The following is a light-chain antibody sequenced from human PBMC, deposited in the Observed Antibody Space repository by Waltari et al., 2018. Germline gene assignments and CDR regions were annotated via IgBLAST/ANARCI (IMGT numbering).Light chain of an antibody. CDR1: QSVARA. CDR3: QNYVRLPAT. Sequence: EIVLTQSPGTLSLSPGERATLSCRASQSVARALAWYQQKPGQPPRLLIDKTYTRATGVPDRFSGGGSGTDFSLTISRLEPEDFAVYYCQNYVRLPATFGQGTKVEIK. J-gene: IGKJ1*01. CDR2: KTY. V-gene: IGKV3-20*01.